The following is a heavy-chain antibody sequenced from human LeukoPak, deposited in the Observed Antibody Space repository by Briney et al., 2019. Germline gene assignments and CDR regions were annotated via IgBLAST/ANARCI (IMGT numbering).Heavy chain of an antibody. D-gene: IGHD2-15*01. V-gene: IGHV3-30*18. J-gene: IGHJ4*02. CDR1: GFTFSSYG. CDR2: ISYDGSNK. CDR3: AKDVVVVAFSSVDY. Sequence: GGPLRLSCAASGFTFSSYGMHWVRQAPGKGLEWVAVISYDGSNKYYADSVKGRFTISRDNSKNTLYLQMNSLRAEDTAVYYCAKDVVVVAFSSVDYWGQGTLVTVSS.